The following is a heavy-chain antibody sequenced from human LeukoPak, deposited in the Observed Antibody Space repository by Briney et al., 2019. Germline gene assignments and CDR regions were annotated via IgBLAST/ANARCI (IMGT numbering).Heavy chain of an antibody. CDR2: IIPIFGTA. V-gene: IGHV1-69*01. Sequence: GSSVKVSCKASGGTFSSYAISWVRQAPGQGLGWMGGIIPIFGTANYAQKFQGRVTITADESTSTAYMELSSLRSEDTAVYYCARSGSSGYPYYFDYWGQGTLVTVSS. J-gene: IGHJ4*02. D-gene: IGHD3-22*01. CDR3: ARSGSSGYPYYFDY. CDR1: GGTFSSYA.